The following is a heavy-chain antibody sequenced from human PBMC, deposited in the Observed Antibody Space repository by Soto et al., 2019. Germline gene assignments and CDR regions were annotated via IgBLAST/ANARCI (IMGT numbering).Heavy chain of an antibody. V-gene: IGHV4-39*01. Sequence: QLQLQESGPGLVKPSETLSLTCTVSGGSISSSSYYWGWIRQPPGKGLEWIGSIYYTGRTYYNPSLKSRVPISVDTSKNQFSLKLSSVTAADTAVYYCARLDEAVTGSRWFDPWGQGTLVTVSS. CDR1: GGSISSSSYY. D-gene: IGHD6-19*01. J-gene: IGHJ5*02. CDR2: IYYTGRT. CDR3: ARLDEAVTGSRWFDP.